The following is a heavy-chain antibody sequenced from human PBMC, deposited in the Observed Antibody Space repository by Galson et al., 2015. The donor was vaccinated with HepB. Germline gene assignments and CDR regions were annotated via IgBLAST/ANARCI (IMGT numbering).Heavy chain of an antibody. Sequence: SVKVSCKASGGTFSSYAISWVRQAPGQGLEWMGGIIPIFGTANYAQKFQGRVTITADESTSTAYMELSSLRSEDTAVYYCANGGYSYGPHRVYYYYYGMDVWGQGTTVTVSS. CDR1: GGTFSSYA. V-gene: IGHV1-69*13. CDR2: IIPIFGTA. CDR3: ANGGYSYGPHRVYYYYYGMDV. J-gene: IGHJ6*02. D-gene: IGHD5-18*01.